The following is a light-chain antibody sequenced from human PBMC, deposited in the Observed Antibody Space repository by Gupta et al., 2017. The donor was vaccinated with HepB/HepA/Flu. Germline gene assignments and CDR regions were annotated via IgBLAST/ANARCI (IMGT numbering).Light chain of an antibody. V-gene: IGKV1-8*01. CDR2: FAS. CDR3: QQFYCYPRT. Sequence: AIRMTQSPSSFSASTGDTVTITCRASQDISTNVAWYQQKPGKAPRLLIYFASALPSGVPSTFSGSGSGTEFTLTISGLQSEDFAIYDCQQFYCYPRTFGQGTRVEMK. J-gene: IGKJ1*01. CDR1: QDISTN.